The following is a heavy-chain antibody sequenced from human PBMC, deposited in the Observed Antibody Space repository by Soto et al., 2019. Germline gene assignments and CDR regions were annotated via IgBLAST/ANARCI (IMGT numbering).Heavy chain of an antibody. V-gene: IGHV4-31*03. CDR2: IYYSGST. CDR1: GGSISSGGYY. Sequence: QVQLQESGPGLVKPSQTLSLTCTVSGGSISSGGYYWSWIRQHPGKGLEWIGYIYYSGSTYYNPSPQRRVTVPVDTSKDQPSLKLSSVTAAGTAVYYCARGRKVPSGGVHDYYGLDVWGQGTTVTVS. CDR3: ARGRKVPSGGVHDYYGLDV. D-gene: IGHD3-16*01. J-gene: IGHJ6*02.